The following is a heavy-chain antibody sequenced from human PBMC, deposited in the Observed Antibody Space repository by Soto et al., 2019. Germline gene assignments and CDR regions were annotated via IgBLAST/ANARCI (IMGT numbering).Heavy chain of an antibody. CDR2: ISSSGSTI. CDR1: GFTFSSYE. Sequence: EVQLVESGGGLVQPGGSLRLSCAASGFTFSSYEMNWVRQAPGKGLEWVSYISSSGSTIYYADSVKGRFTISRDNAKNSLYLQMNSLRAEDTAVYYCARSELTGTTWGWGQGTLVTVSS. CDR3: ARSELTGTTWG. J-gene: IGHJ4*02. D-gene: IGHD1-7*01. V-gene: IGHV3-48*03.